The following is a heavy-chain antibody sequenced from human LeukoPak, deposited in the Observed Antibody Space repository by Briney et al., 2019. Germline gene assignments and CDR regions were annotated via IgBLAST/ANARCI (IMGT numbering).Heavy chain of an antibody. V-gene: IGHV3-23*01. J-gene: IGHJ5*02. Sequence: PGGSLRLSCAASGFTFGTYTMTWVRQAPGKGLEWVSALSGTGGSTYYTDSVKGRYTISRDNSKNTLYLQMNSLRAEDTAVYYCARESGDYYDSSGYYSDINWFDHWGQGTLVTVSS. CDR2: LSGTGGST. D-gene: IGHD3-22*01. CDR3: ARESGDYYDSSGYYSDINWFDH. CDR1: GFTFGTYT.